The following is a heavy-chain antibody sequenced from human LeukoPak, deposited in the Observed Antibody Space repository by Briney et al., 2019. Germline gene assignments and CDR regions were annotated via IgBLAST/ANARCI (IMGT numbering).Heavy chain of an antibody. J-gene: IGHJ5*02. CDR2: IYYSGST. CDR3: ARALGYCSGGSCTRGYNWFDP. D-gene: IGHD2-15*01. CDR1: GGSISSSSYY. Sequence: SETLSLTCTVSGGSISSSSYYWGWIRQPPGKGLEWIGSIYYSGSTYYNPSLKSRVTISVDTSKNQFSLKLTFVTTADTAVYYYARALGYCSGGSCTRGYNWFDPWGQGTLVTVPS. V-gene: IGHV4-39*01.